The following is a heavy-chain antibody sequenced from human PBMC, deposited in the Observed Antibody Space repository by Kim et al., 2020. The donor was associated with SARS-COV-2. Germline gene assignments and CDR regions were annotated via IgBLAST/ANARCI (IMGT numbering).Heavy chain of an antibody. J-gene: IGHJ6*02. CDR3: ARGGGRRLWTPFYYDGMDV. CDR1: GYTFTSYA. CDR2: INACNGNT. D-gene: IGHD5-18*01. Sequence: ASVKVSCKASGYTFTSYAMHWVRQAPGQRLEWMGWINACNGNTKYSQKFQGRVTITRDTSASTAYMELSSLRSEDTAVYYCARGGGRRLWTPFYYDGMDVWGQGTTVAVSS. V-gene: IGHV1-3*01.